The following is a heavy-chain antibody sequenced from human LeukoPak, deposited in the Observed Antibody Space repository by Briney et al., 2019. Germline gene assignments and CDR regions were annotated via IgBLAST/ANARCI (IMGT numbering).Heavy chain of an antibody. CDR1: GYTFTSYG. Sequence: ASVKVSRKASGYTFTSYGISWVRQAPGQGLEWMGWISAYNGDTNYAQKLQGRVTMTTDTSTSTAYMELRSLRSDDTAVYYCSRYHAQYYYYYGMDVWGQGTTVTVSS. D-gene: IGHD1-14*01. CDR3: SRYHAQYYYYYGMDV. CDR2: ISAYNGDT. V-gene: IGHV1-18*01. J-gene: IGHJ6*02.